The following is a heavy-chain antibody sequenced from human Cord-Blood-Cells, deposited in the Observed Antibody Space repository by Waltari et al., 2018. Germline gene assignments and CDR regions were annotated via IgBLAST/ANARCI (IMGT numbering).Heavy chain of an antibody. CDR2: IIPIFGTA. CDR1: GVTSSHSA. D-gene: IGHD5-12*01. J-gene: IGHJ4*02. Sequence: QLHLVQSGAEVKTPGASVMVSGKASGVTSSHSAISCTRPAPGQGLEWLGGIIPIFGTANYAQKFQGRVTITADESTSTAYMELSSLRSEDTAVYYCARDGGSGYDYDYWGQGTLVTVSS. V-gene: IGHV1-69*01. CDR3: ARDGGSGYDYDY.